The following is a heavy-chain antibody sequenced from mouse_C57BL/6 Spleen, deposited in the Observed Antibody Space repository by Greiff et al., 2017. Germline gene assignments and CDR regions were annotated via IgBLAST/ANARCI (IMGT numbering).Heavy chain of an antibody. CDR1: GYAFSSSW. J-gene: IGHJ4*01. CDR3: ARTYYSNSYAMED. D-gene: IGHD2-5*01. CDR2: IYPGDGDT. Sequence: VQLKQSGPELVKPGASVKISCKASGYAFSSSWMNWVKQRPGKGLEWIGRIYPGDGDTNYNGKFKGKATLTADKSSSTAYMQLSSLTSEDSAVYFCARTYYSNSYAMEDWGPGTSVTVSS. V-gene: IGHV1-82*01.